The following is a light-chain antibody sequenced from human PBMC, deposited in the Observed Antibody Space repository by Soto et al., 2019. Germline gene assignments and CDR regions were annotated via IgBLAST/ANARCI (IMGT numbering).Light chain of an antibody. CDR1: QSLNRL. CDR2: DAS. J-gene: IGKJ5*01. CDR3: QQYHTSSIT. Sequence: DIEMSKSPSSLSASVGDRVTITCRASQSLNRLLAWYQQKPGKAPKLLIYDASSLQSGVPSRFSGSGSGTEFTLSIDSLQPDDFATYYCQQYHTSSITFGQGARLEIK. V-gene: IGKV1-5*01.